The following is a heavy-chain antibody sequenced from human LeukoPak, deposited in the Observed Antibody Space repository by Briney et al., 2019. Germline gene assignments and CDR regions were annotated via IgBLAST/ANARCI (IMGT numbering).Heavy chain of an antibody. CDR1: GGSFSGYY. D-gene: IGHD3-3*01. Sequence: PSETLSLTCAVYGGSFSGYYWSWIRQPPGKGLEWIGEINHSGSTNYNPSLKSRVTISVDTSKNQFSLKLSSVTAADTAVYYCARDRTTGKYYDFWSGYRDWGQGNLVTVSS. CDR3: ARDRTTGKYYDFWSGYRD. V-gene: IGHV4-34*01. CDR2: INHSGST. J-gene: IGHJ4*02.